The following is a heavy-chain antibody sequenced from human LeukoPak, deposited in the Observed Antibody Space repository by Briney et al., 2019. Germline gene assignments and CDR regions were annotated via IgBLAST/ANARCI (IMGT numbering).Heavy chain of an antibody. CDR3: AKDRGIAAAGSDY. D-gene: IGHD6-13*01. CDR2: ISWNSGSI. CDR1: GFTFDNYA. V-gene: IGHV3-9*01. Sequence: GRSLRLSCAASGFTFDNYAMHWVRQAPGKGLEWVSGISWNSGSIGYADSVKGRFTISRDNAKNSLYLQMNSLRAEDTALYYCAKDRGIAAAGSDYWGQGTLVTVSS. J-gene: IGHJ4*02.